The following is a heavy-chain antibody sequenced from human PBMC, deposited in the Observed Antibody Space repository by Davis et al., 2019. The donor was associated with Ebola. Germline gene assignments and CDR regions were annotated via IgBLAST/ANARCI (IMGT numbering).Heavy chain of an antibody. Sequence: GGSLRLSCAASGFTFSSYGMHWVRQAPGKGLEWAAVISYDGSNKYYADAVKGRFTISRDNSKNTLYLQMNSLRAEDTAVYYCAKAPGVSYDSSGYSYYWGQGTLVTVSS. J-gene: IGHJ4*02. D-gene: IGHD3-22*01. V-gene: IGHV3-30*18. CDR3: AKAPGVSYDSSGYSYY. CDR2: ISYDGSNK. CDR1: GFTFSSYG.